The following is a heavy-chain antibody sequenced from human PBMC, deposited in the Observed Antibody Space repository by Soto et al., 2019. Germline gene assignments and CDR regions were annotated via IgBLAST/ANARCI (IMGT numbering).Heavy chain of an antibody. CDR2: VFHTGSA. CDR3: ARQLQYAYDS. D-gene: IGHD3-16*01. CDR1: GDSISCDYY. Sequence: PSETLSLTCSISGDSISCDYYWGWIRQPPGKGLEWIGVVFHTGSAHYSPSLKSRVSISLDTSKKLFSLRLTSVTAADAAVYYCARQLQYAYDSWGPGILVTVSS. V-gene: IGHV4-38-2*01. J-gene: IGHJ5*02.